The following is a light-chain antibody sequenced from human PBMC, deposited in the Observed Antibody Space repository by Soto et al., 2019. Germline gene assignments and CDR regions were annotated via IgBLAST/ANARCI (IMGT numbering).Light chain of an antibody. V-gene: IGLV2-14*03. Sequence: QSALTQPASVSGSPGQSITISCTGTSSDVGGYNYVSWYQQHPGKAPKLMIYDVTNRPSGVSNRFSGSKSGNTASLTISGLQAEEEVDYYCSSYTGSNTLEVFGTGTKLTVL. CDR2: DVT. CDR3: SSYTGSNTLEV. CDR1: SSDVGGYNY. J-gene: IGLJ1*01.